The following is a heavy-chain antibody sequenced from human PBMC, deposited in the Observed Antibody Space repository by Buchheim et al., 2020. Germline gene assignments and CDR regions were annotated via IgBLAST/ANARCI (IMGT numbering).Heavy chain of an antibody. CDR3: ARLSRDDYGDYDYYFDY. Sequence: QVQLQESGPGLVKPSGTLSLTCAVSGGSISSSNWWSWVRQPPGKGLEWIGEIYHSGRTNYNPSLKSRVTITVNKSKNKSSPKLSSVTAANTAVYYCARLSRDDYGDYDYYFDYWGQGTL. CDR2: IYHSGRT. J-gene: IGHJ4*02. D-gene: IGHD4-17*01. V-gene: IGHV4-4*02. CDR1: GGSISSSNW.